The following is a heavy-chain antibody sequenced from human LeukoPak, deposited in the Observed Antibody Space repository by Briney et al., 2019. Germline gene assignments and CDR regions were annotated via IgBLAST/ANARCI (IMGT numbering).Heavy chain of an antibody. CDR2: ISYDGSNK. J-gene: IGHJ6*02. CDR3: AKDRGIVVVPAAQLGV. V-gene: IGHV3-30-3*01. D-gene: IGHD2-2*01. CDR1: GFTFSSYA. Sequence: PGGSLRLSCAASGFTFSSYAMHWVRQAPGKGLEWVAVISYDGSNKYYADSVKGRFTISRDNSKNTLYLQMNSLRAEDTAVYYCAKDRGIVVVPAAQLGVWGQGTTVTVSS.